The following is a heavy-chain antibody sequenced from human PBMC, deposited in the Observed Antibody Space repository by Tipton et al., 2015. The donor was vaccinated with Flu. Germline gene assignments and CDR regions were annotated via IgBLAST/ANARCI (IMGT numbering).Heavy chain of an antibody. CDR1: GGSISSYY. V-gene: IGHV4-59*01. J-gene: IGHJ4*02. CDR3: ARNLVGAYQLLYFDY. CDR2: IYYSGST. D-gene: IGHD2-2*01. Sequence: TLSLTCTVSGGSISSYYWSWIRQPPGKGLEWIGYIYYSGSTNYNPSLKSRVTISVDTSKNQFSLKLSSVTAADTAVYYCARNLVGAYQLLYFDYWGQGTLVTVSS.